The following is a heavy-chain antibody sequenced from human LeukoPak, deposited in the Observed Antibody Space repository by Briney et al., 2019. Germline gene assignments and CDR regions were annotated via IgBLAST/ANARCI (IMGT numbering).Heavy chain of an antibody. V-gene: IGHV3-9*01. J-gene: IGHJ4*02. D-gene: IGHD6-19*01. CDR3: AKVHSSGWYYFDY. CDR1: GFTFDDYA. Sequence: PGRSLRLSCAASGFTFDDYAMHWVRQAPGKGLEWVSGISWNSGSIGYADSVKGRFTISRDNAKNSLYLQMNSLRAEDTALYYCAKVHSSGWYYFDYWGQGTLVIVSS. CDR2: ISWNSGSI.